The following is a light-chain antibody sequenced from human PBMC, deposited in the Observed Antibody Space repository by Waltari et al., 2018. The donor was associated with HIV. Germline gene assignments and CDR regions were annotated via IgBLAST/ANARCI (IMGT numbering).Light chain of an antibody. V-gene: IGLV1-51*01. CDR3: GTWDSSLSAWV. Sequence: QSVLTQPPSVSAAPGQKVTISCSGSSSNIGTNYVTWYQQLPGTAPKLLIYDSNKRPSGIPDRFSGSKSGTSGTLAITGLQTGDEADYYCGTWDSSLSAWVFGGGTKLTVL. CDR2: DSN. J-gene: IGLJ3*02. CDR1: SSNIGTNY.